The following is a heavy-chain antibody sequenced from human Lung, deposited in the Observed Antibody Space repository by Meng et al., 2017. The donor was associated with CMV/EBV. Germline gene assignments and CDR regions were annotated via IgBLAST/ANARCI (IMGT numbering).Heavy chain of an antibody. CDR1: GYTFTNYV. V-gene: IGHV1-18*01. CDR2: VSGYNDNT. CDR3: ARTYCSSTSCSPPYYYAMEV. Sequence: ASXXVSXKASGYTFTNYVINWVRQAPGQGLEWMGWVSGYNDNTKYAQKLQDRVTMTTDISTSTAYMELRSLRSDDTAIYYCARTYCSSTSCSPPYYYAMEVWXQGTXVTGSS. D-gene: IGHD2-2*01. J-gene: IGHJ6*02.